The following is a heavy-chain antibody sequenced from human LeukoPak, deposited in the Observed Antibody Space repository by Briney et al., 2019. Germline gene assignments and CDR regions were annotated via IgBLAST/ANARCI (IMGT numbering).Heavy chain of an antibody. J-gene: IGHJ4*02. Sequence: GASVKVSCKASGYTFTGYYMHWVRQAPGQGLEWMGWINPNSGGINYAQKFQGRVTMTRDTSISTAYMELSRLRSDDTAVYYCARAFYDYVWGSYRPSGIPWPYYFDYWGQGTLVTVSS. V-gene: IGHV1-2*02. CDR2: INPNSGGI. CDR3: ARAFYDYVWGSYRPSGIPWPYYFDY. CDR1: GYTFTGYY. D-gene: IGHD3-16*01.